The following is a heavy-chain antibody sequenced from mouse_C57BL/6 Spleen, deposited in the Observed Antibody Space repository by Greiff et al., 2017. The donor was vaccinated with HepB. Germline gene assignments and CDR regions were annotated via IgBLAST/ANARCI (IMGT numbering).Heavy chain of an antibody. J-gene: IGHJ2*01. D-gene: IGHD2-1*01. CDR1: GYTFTSYW. CDR2: IDPSDSYT. V-gene: IGHV1-50*01. Sequence: VQLQQPGAELVKPGASVKLSCKASGYTFTSYWMQWVKQRPGQGLEWIGEIDPSDSYTNYNQKFKGKATLTVDTSSSTAYMQLSSLTSEDSAVYYCATLLLGRYYFDYWGQGTTLTVSS. CDR3: ATLLLGRYYFDY.